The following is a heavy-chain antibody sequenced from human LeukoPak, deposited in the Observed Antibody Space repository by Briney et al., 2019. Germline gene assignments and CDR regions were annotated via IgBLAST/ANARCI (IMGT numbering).Heavy chain of an antibody. D-gene: IGHD6-13*01. CDR2: ISSSSSYI. CDR3: ARDKGIAAAGRGGWFDP. J-gene: IGHJ5*02. V-gene: IGHV3-21*01. Sequence: PGGSLRLSCAASGFTFSSYSMSWVRQAPGKGLEWVSSISSSSSYIYYADSVKGRFTISRDNAKNSLYLQMNSLRAEDTAVYYCARDKGIAAAGRGGWFDPWGQGTLVTVSS. CDR1: GFTFSSYS.